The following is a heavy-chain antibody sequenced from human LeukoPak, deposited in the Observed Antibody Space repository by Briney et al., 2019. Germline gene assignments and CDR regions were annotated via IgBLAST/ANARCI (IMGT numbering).Heavy chain of an antibody. D-gene: IGHD1-14*01. CDR2: ISAYNGNT. CDR3: ARGRNWETFYHYCMDV. V-gene: IGHV1-18*01. Sequence: ASVKVSCTASGYTFTSYGISWVRQAHGQGLEWMGWISAYNGNTNYAQKLQGRVTMTTDTSTSTAYMELRSLRSDDTAVYYCARGRNWETFYHYCMDVWGNGTTVTVSS. CDR1: GYTFTSYG. J-gene: IGHJ6*03.